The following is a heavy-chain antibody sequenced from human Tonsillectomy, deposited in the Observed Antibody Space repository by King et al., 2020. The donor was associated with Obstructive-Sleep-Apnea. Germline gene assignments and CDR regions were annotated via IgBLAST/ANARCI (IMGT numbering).Heavy chain of an antibody. V-gene: IGHV3-11*01. CDR1: GFTFSDYY. Sequence: QLVQSGGGLVKPGGSLRLSCAASGFTFSDYYMSWIRQAPGKGLEWVSYISSSGRTIYYADSVKGRFTIARDNAKNSLYLQMNSLRAEDTAVYYCAGVPATRQDYGMDVWGQGTTVTVSS. CDR2: ISSSGRTI. CDR3: AGVPATRQDYGMDV. J-gene: IGHJ6*02. D-gene: IGHD2-2*01.